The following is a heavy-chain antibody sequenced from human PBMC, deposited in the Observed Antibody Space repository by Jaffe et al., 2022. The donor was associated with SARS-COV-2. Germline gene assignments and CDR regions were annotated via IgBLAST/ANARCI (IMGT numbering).Heavy chain of an antibody. CDR2: IYYSGST. CDR1: GGSISSGGYY. CDR3: ARDHYYDSSGEPYYYGMDV. Sequence: QVQLQESGPGLVKPSQTLSLTCTVSGGSISSGGYYWSWIRQHPGKGLEWIGYIYYSGSTYYNPSLKSRVTISVDTSKNQFSLKLSSVTAADTAVYYCARDHYYDSSGEPYYYGMDVWGQGTTVTVSS. D-gene: IGHD3-22*01. J-gene: IGHJ6*02. V-gene: IGHV4-31*03.